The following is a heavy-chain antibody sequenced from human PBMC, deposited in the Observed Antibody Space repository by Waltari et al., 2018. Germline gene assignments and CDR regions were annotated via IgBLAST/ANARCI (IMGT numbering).Heavy chain of an antibody. CDR2: VSSGGKT. V-gene: IGHV4-39*01. D-gene: IGHD3-10*01. Sequence: QLQLQESGPGLVKPSETLSLICTVSGGSISGAYYWDWIRQSPGTGLEWIGDVSSGGKTNDNPPLKSRVTISTDTSKNRFALRLGSVTAADTAVYYCARHRGVHTGYPGLDPWGQGTLVTVSS. CDR1: GGSISGAYY. CDR3: ARHRGVHTGYPGLDP. J-gene: IGHJ5*02.